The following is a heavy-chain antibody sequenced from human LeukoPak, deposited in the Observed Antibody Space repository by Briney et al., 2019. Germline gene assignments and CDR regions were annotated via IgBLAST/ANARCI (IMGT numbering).Heavy chain of an antibody. CDR1: PDSTTSNF. Sequence: PSETLSLTCTVSPDSTTSNFWSWVRQPPGKGLEWIGEIHRSGSTNYNPSLQSRVTISIDRSKTQFALELSSVTAADTAVYYCAREIVGGFNPGAYWGQGTLVTVSS. V-gene: IGHV4-4*02. J-gene: IGHJ4*02. CDR3: AREIVGGFNPGAY. D-gene: IGHD1-14*01. CDR2: IHRSGST.